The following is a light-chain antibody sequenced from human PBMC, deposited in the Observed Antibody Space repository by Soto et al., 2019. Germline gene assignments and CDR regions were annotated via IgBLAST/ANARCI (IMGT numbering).Light chain of an antibody. CDR2: EDD. J-gene: IGLJ2*01. CDR1: SDSIASNY. Sequence: NFMLTQPHSVSESPGKTVTISCTRSSDSIASNYVQWYQQRPGSAPSLLIYEDDQRPSGVPDRFSGSIDSSSNSASLTISGLKTEDEADYFCQSYERTNVILGGGTKLTVL. CDR3: QSYERTNVI. V-gene: IGLV6-57*03.